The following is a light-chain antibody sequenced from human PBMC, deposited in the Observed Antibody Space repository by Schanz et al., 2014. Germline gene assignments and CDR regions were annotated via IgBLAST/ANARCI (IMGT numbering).Light chain of an antibody. CDR1: SSDIGRYNY. V-gene: IGLV2-8*01. J-gene: IGLJ2*01. CDR2: DVT. Sequence: QSALTQPPSASGSPGQSVTISCTGTSSDIGRYNYVSWYQHHPGKAPKLLIYDVTKRPSGVPDRFSGSKSVNTASLTVSGLQAEDEADYYCSSYTSTSTLIFGGGTKLTVL. CDR3: SSYTSTSTLI.